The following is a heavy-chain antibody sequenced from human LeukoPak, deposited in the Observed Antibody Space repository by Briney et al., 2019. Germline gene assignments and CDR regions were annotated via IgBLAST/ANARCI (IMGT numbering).Heavy chain of an antibody. CDR2: INTNTGNP. Sequence: GASVKVSCKASGYTFTSYAMNWVRQAPGQGLEWMGWINTNTGNPTYAQGFTGRFVFSLDTSVSTAYLQISSLKAEDTAMYFCVRAAHDSGGYLQYYFDYWGQGTLVTVSS. CDR3: VRAAHDSGGYLQYYFDY. J-gene: IGHJ4*02. CDR1: GYTFTSYA. D-gene: IGHD3-22*01. V-gene: IGHV7-4-1*02.